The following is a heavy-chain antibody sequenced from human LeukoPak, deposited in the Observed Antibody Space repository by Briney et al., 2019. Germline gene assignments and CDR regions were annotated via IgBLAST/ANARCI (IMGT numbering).Heavy chain of an antibody. CDR3: ARHPIVVVPAAIGLWYFDL. J-gene: IGHJ2*01. CDR1: GFTFNTYD. Sequence: GSLRLSCAASGFTFNTYDMGWVRQAPGKGLEWIGSIYYSGSTYYNPSLKSRVTISVDTSKNQFSLKLSSVTAADTAVYYCARHPIVVVPAAIGLWYFDLWGRGTLVTVSS. V-gene: IGHV4-39*01. D-gene: IGHD2-2*01. CDR2: IYYSGST.